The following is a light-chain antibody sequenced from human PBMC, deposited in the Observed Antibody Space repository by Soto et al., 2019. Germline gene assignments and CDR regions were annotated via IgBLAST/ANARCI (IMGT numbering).Light chain of an antibody. CDR1: SSDVGGYNY. CDR2: EDT. V-gene: IGLV2-8*01. CDR3: SSYAGSNNWAV. Sequence: QSALTQPTSASGSPGQSVTISCTGTSSDVGGYNYVSWYQQHPGKAPKLIIYEDTKRPSGVPDRFTGSKSGNTASLTVSGLQAEDEADYYCSSYAGSNNWAVFGGGTKLTVL. J-gene: IGLJ3*02.